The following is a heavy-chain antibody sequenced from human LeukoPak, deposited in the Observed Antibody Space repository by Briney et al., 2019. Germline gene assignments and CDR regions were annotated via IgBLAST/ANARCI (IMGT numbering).Heavy chain of an antibody. V-gene: IGHV3-23*01. D-gene: IGHD2-21*01. CDR2: ISVTGDIT. J-gene: IGHJ4*02. Sequence: GGSLRLSCAASGFTFSSYAMSWLRQTPQKGLEWVSGISVTGDITYYADSVKGRFTIARDNSGTTLYLQLHSLRADDTAVYYCAKSHITRYPLQYYFDLWGQGAQVIVSS. CDR1: GFTFSSYA. CDR3: AKSHITRYPLQYYFDL.